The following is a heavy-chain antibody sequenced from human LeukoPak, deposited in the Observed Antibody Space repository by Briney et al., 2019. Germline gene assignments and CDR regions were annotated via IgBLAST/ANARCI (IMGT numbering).Heavy chain of an antibody. CDR2: ISSSGSTM. CDR1: GFIFSDYY. V-gene: IGHV3-11*01. Sequence: GGSLRLSCAASGFIFSDYYMSWIRQAPGKGLEWVPYISSSGSTMYYTDSVKGRFTISRDNAKDSLYLQMNSLRAEDTAVYYCARDPGSGYEEHFDYWGQGTLVTVSS. CDR3: ARDPGSGYEEHFDY. J-gene: IGHJ4*02. D-gene: IGHD5-12*01.